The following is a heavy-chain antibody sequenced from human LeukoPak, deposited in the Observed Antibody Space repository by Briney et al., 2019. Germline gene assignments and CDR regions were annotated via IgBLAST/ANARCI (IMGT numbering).Heavy chain of an antibody. V-gene: IGHV3-64*01. J-gene: IGHJ4*02. CDR3: ARAVEWDPPDY. CDR1: GFTFSSYA. Sequence: PGGSLRLSCAASGFTFSSYAMHWVRQAPGKGLEYVSAISSNGGSTYYANSVKGRFTTSRDNSKNTLYLQMGSLRAEDMAVYYCARAVEWDPPDYWGQGTLVTVSS. CDR2: ISSNGGST. D-gene: IGHD1-26*01.